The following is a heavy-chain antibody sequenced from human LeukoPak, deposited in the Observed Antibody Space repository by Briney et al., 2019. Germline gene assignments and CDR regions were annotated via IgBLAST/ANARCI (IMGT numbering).Heavy chain of an antibody. V-gene: IGHV1-8*01. J-gene: IGHJ5*02. Sequence: ASVKVSCKASGYTFTSYDINWVRQAPGQGLEWMGWMNPNSGNTGHAQKFQGRVTMTRSTSMSTAYMELSSLTSEDTAMYYCARDRDPNYDFWSVPMRFDPWDQGTLVTVSS. CDR2: MNPNSGNT. CDR1: GYTFTSYD. CDR3: ARDRDPNYDFWSVPMRFDP. D-gene: IGHD3-3*01.